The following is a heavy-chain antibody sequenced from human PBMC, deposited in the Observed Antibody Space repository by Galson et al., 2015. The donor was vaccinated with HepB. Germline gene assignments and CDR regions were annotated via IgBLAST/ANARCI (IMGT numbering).Heavy chain of an antibody. Sequence: ETLSLTCTVSGGSISSSSYYWGWIRQPPGKGLEWIGSIYYSGSTYYNPSLKSRVTISVDTSKNQFSLKLSSVTAADTAVYYCASRFYDYVWGSRATSMDVWGQGTTVTVSS. J-gene: IGHJ6*02. V-gene: IGHV4-39*01. CDR3: ASRFYDYVWGSRATSMDV. CDR1: GGSISSSSYY. CDR2: IYYSGST. D-gene: IGHD3-16*01.